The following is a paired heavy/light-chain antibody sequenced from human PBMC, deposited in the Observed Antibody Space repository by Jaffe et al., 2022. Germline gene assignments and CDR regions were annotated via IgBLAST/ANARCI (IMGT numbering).Light chain of an antibody. CDR3: TQGTLFPYT. CDR2: KIS. Sequence: DIVMTQTPLSSPVTLGQPASISCRSSQSLVRSDGNTYLSWLQQRPGQPPRLLIYKISNRFSGVPDRFSGSGAGTDFTLRISRVEAEDVGVYYCTQGTLFPYTFGQGTRLEIK. J-gene: IGKJ2*01. CDR1: QSLVRSDGNTY. V-gene: IGKV2-24*01.
Heavy chain of an antibody. V-gene: IGHV4-61*01. D-gene: IGHD3-10*01. Sequence: QVQLQESGPGLLKPSETLSLTCTVSGASLSSGRHFWSWVRQSPEKGLEWIGYSYYTGNSDYNPSLKSRVTISVDTSKNQFSLKLTSVTAADTAVYYCARGEERVVQGEYWGQGILVTVSS. CDR2: SYYTGNS. J-gene: IGHJ4*02. CDR1: GASLSSGRHF. CDR3: ARGEERVVQGEY.